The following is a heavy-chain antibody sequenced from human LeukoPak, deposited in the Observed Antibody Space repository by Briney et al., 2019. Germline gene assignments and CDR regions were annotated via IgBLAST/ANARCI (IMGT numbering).Heavy chain of an antibody. CDR3: ARVTTGGYYNY. Sequence: SETLSLTCTVSGGSISSGSYYCSWIRQPAGKGLDWIGRIYTSGSTNYNPSLKSRVTISLDTSENHFSLKLSSVTAADTAVYYCARVTTGGYYNYWGQGTLVTVSS. V-gene: IGHV4-61*02. CDR1: GGSISSGSYY. CDR2: IYTSGST. J-gene: IGHJ4*02. D-gene: IGHD3-22*01.